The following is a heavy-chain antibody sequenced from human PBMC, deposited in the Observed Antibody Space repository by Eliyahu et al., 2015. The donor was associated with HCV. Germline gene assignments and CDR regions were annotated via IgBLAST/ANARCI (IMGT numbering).Heavy chain of an antibody. CDR2: ISGDGSST. D-gene: IGHD3-22*01. CDR3: AKCHFYDSDGYYYHAFDM. J-gene: IGHJ3*02. Sequence: TGASLRPSGPASGYTFSSYAMTWVRQAPGKGLEWVSSISGDGSSTYHGDSVKGRFTISRDNSKDTLYLQMNSLRAEDTALYYCAKCHFYDSDGYYYHAFDMWGQGTVVTVSS. V-gene: IGHV3-23*01. CDR1: GYTFSSYA.